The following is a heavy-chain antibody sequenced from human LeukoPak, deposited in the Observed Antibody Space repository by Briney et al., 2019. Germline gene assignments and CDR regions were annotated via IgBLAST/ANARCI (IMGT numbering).Heavy chain of an antibody. J-gene: IGHJ4*02. V-gene: IGHV4-31*03. CDR2: IYYSGTT. CDR1: GGSISSGGFY. Sequence: SETLSLTCTVSGGSISSGGFYWSWIRQHPGKGLEWLGYIYYSGTTYYNPSLKSRVTFSVDTSKNQFSLKLNPVTAADTALYHCARGTTDGYSYGRFDYWGQGTLVTVSS. CDR3: ARGTTDGYSYGRFDY. D-gene: IGHD5-18*01.